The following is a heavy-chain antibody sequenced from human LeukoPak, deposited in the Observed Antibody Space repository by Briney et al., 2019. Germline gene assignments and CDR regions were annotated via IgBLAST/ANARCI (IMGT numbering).Heavy chain of an antibody. V-gene: IGHV3-72*01. D-gene: IGHD6-13*01. CDR2: TRNKANSYTT. Sequence: GGSLRLSCAASEFTFSDHYMDWVRQAPGKGLEWVGRTRNKANSYTTEYAASVKGRFTISRDDSKSSLYLQMNSLKTEDTSVYYCTRVYSSSWSGSYFDYWGQGTLVTVSS. CDR1: EFTFSDHY. J-gene: IGHJ4*02. CDR3: TRVYSSSWSGSYFDY.